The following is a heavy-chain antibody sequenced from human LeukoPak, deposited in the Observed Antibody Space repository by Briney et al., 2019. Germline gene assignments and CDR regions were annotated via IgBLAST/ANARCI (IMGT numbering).Heavy chain of an antibody. J-gene: IGHJ4*02. CDR3: ARDRYYYDSSGYYELDY. Sequence: ASVKVSCKASGYTFTSYGISWVRQAPGQGREWMGWISAYNGNTNYAQKLQGRVTMTTDTSTSTAYMELRSLRSDDTAVYYCARDRYYYDSSGYYELDYWGQGTLVTVSS. CDR2: ISAYNGNT. CDR1: GYTFTSYG. V-gene: IGHV1-18*01. D-gene: IGHD3-22*01.